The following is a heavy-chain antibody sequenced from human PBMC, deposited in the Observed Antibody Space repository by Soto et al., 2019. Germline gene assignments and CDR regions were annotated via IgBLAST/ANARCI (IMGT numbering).Heavy chain of an antibody. CDR3: ARDLDHFDY. J-gene: IGHJ4*02. CDR2: IQSDGSIT. D-gene: IGHD1-1*01. CDR1: GFTFSSYW. Sequence: PGGSLRLSCAASGFTFSSYWMHWVRQAPGKGLMWVSRIQSDGSITTYADSVKGRFTISRDNAKNTLFLQMSSLRAEDTAVYYCARDLDHFDYWGQGILVTASS. V-gene: IGHV3-74*03.